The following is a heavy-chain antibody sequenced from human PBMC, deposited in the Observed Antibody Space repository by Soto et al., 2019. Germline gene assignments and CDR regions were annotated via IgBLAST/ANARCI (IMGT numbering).Heavy chain of an antibody. CDR3: ARYIPGVRYYGMDV. V-gene: IGHV3-23*01. Sequence: EVQLLESGGGLVQPGGSLGPSGPAPGFTFSTIALKGVRQVPGKGLEWVSWIGERGTPPNYADSVKGRFTISRDNSGNTLFLEMYSLRAEDTAVYYCARYIPGVRYYGMDVWGQGTTVTVSS. CDR2: IGERGTPP. J-gene: IGHJ6*02. D-gene: IGHD2-2*01. CDR1: GFTFSTIA.